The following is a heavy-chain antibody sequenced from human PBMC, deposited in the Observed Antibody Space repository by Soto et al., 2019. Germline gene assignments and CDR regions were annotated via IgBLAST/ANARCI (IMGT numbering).Heavy chain of an antibody. D-gene: IGHD2-2*01. CDR1: GYTFTSYG. Sequence: ASVKVSCKASGYTFTSYGIGWVRQAPGQGHEWMGWISAYNGNTKYAPKLQGRVTMTTDTSTSTAYRELGSLRSEDTAVYYCSRGALIPAGKGDYYYRLDVRGQGTTVTGSS. V-gene: IGHV1-18*01. J-gene: IGHJ6*01. CDR2: ISAYNGNT. CDR3: SRGALIPAGKGDYYYRLDV.